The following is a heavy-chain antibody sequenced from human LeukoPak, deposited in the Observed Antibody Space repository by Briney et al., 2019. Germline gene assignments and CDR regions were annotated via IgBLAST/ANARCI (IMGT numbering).Heavy chain of an antibody. CDR3: ARGSSADKY. CDR1: GFTFSSYG. CDR2: ITATADVT. D-gene: IGHD6-25*01. V-gene: IGHV3-23*01. Sequence: GGSLRLSRAASGFTFSSYGMSWVRQAPGKGLQWVSAITATADVTYYTDAVKGRFIISRDNSKNTLYLQMNSLRVDDTAMYYCARGSSADKYWGQGTLVAVSS. J-gene: IGHJ4*02.